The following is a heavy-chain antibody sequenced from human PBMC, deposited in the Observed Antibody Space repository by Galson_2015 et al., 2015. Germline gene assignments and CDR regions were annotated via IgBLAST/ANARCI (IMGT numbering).Heavy chain of an antibody. Sequence: SVKVSCKASGYTFTSYYMHWVRQAPGQGLEWMGIINPSGGSTSYAQKFQGRVTMTRDTSTSTVYMELSSLRSEDTAVYYCARDLWRIAAAGTKSDYYGMDVWGQGTTVTVSS. CDR3: ARDLWRIAAAGTKSDYYGMDV. D-gene: IGHD6-13*01. J-gene: IGHJ6*02. V-gene: IGHV1-46*01. CDR1: GYTFTSYY. CDR2: INPSGGST.